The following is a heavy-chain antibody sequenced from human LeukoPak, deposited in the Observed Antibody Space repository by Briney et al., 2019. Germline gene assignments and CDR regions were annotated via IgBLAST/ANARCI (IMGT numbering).Heavy chain of an antibody. D-gene: IGHD3-9*01. CDR3: ARGGLRYFDYFDY. CDR1: GGSISSGDYY. Sequence: PSETLSLTCTVSGGSISSGDYYWSWIRQPPGKGLEWIEYIYYSGSTYYNPSLKSRVTISVDTSKNQFSLKLSSVTAADTAVYYCARGGLRYFDYFDYWAREPWSPSPQ. CDR2: IYYSGST. V-gene: IGHV4-30-4*01. J-gene: IGHJ4*02.